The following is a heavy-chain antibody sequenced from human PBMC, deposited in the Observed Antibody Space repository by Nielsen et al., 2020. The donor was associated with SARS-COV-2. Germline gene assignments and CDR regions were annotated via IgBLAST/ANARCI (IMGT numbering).Heavy chain of an antibody. J-gene: IGHJ6*02. D-gene: IGHD1-26*01. CDR1: GFPFSDYE. CDR3: ARAGATRCYSYYAMDV. Sequence: GGSLRLSCTASGFPFSDYEMNWVRQAPGKGPEWVSHIGSSGATVYYGGSVEGRFTIPRDNAENSLSLQMNSLRAEDTAVYYCARAGATRCYSYYAMDVWGHGTTVTVSS. CDR2: IGSSGATV. V-gene: IGHV3-48*03.